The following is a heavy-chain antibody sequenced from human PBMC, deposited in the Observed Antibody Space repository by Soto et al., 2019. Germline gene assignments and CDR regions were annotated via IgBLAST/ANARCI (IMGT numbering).Heavy chain of an antibody. CDR2: IIPIFGTA. D-gene: IGHD3-10*01. CDR1: GGTFSSYA. CDR3: ARLQFGEGFDY. J-gene: IGHJ4*02. V-gene: IGHV1-69*06. Sequence: GASVKVSCKASGGTFSSYAISWVRQAPGQGLEWMGGIIPIFGTANYAQKFQGRVTITADKSTSTAYMELSSLRSEDTAVYYCARLQFGEGFDYWGQGALVTVSS.